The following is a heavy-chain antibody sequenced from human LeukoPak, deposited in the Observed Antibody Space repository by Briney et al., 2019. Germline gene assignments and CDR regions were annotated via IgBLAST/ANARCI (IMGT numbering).Heavy chain of an antibody. CDR2: IIPILGIA. CDR3: ARGVVIVAAAGIGHYGMDV. J-gene: IGHJ6*02. D-gene: IGHD2-21*01. CDR1: GGTFSSYA. V-gene: IGHV1-69*04. Sequence: SVKVSCTASGGTFSSYAINWVRQAPGQGLEWMGRIIPILGIANYAQKFQGRVTITADKSTSTAYMELSSLRSEDTAVYYCARGVVIVAAAGIGHYGMDVWGQGTTVTVSS.